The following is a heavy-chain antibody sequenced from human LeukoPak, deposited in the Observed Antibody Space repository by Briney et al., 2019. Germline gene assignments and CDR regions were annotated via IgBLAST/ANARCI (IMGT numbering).Heavy chain of an antibody. D-gene: IGHD3-3*01. V-gene: IGHV4-39*01. J-gene: IGHJ3*02. CDR3: ARRITIFGVVILPDAFDI. Sequence: SETLSLTCTVSGGSLSSYSYYWGWIRQPPGKGLEWIGNIYYSGSTYYNPSLQSRVTISVDTSKNQFSLKLSSVTASDTAVYYCARRITIFGVVILPDAFDIWGQGTMVTVSS. CDR2: IYYSGST. CDR1: GGSLSSYSYY.